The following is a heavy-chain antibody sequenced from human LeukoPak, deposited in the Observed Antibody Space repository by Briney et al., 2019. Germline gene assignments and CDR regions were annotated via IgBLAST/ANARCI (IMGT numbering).Heavy chain of an antibody. V-gene: IGHV3-7*01. CDR3: AARYYYDSSGDGGGL. D-gene: IGHD3-22*01. J-gene: IGHJ4*02. CDR2: IKQDGSEK. CDR1: GFTFSSYW. Sequence: PGGSLRLSCAASGFTFSSYWMSWVRQAPGKGLEWVANIKQDGSEKYYVDSVKGRFPISRDNAKNSLYLQMNSLRAEDTAVYYCAARYYYDSSGDGGGLWGQGTLVTVSS.